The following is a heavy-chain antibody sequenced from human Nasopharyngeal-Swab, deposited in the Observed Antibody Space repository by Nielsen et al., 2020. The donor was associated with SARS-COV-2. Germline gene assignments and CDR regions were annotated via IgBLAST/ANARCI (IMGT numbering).Heavy chain of an antibody. Sequence: PGKALEWLAHIFSNDEKSYSTSLKSRLTISKDTSKSQVVLTMTNMDPVDTATYYCARLMGDIVVVVAALVYYYYYGMDVWGQGTTVTVSS. CDR2: IFSNDEK. D-gene: IGHD2-15*01. CDR3: ARLMGDIVVVVAALVYYYYYGMDV. J-gene: IGHJ6*02. V-gene: IGHV2-26*01.